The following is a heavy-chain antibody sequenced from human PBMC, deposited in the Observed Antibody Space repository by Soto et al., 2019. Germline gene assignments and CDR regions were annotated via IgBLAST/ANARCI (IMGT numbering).Heavy chain of an antibody. CDR1: GFTFSSYS. CDR3: ARDPAYCGGDCYSGGPRVKVFDY. CDR2: ISSSSSTI. J-gene: IGHJ4*02. D-gene: IGHD2-21*02. V-gene: IGHV3-48*02. Sequence: EVQLVESGGGLVQPGGSLRLSCAASGFTFSSYSMNWVRQAPGKGLEWVSYISSSSSTIYYADSVKGRFTISRDNAKNSLYLQMNSLRDEDTAVYYCARDPAYCGGDCYSGGPRVKVFDYWGQGTLVTVSS.